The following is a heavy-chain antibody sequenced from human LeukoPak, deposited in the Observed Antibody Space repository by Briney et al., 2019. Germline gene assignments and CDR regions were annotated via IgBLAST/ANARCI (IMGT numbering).Heavy chain of an antibody. CDR3: AKDSDINYFDY. V-gene: IGHV1-8*03. CDR1: GYTFTSYD. Sequence: ASVKVSCKASGYTFTSYDINWVRQATGQGLEWMGWMNPNSGNTGYAQKFQGRVTITRNTSISTAYMELSSLRSEDTALYYCAKDSDINYFDYWGQGTLVTVSS. J-gene: IGHJ4*02. CDR2: MNPNSGNT. D-gene: IGHD1-26*01.